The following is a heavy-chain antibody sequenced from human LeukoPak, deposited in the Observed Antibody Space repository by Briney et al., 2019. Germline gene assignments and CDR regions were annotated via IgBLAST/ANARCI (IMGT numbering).Heavy chain of an antibody. CDR3: ARTQYYYYYYMDV. CDR2: IYTSGTT. CDR1: GGSISSGSYF. J-gene: IGHJ6*03. V-gene: IGHV4-61*02. Sequence: SQTLSLTCTVSGGSISSGSYFWNWIRQPAGKGLEWIGRIYTSGTTNYNPSLKSRVTISVDTSKNQFSLKLSSVTAADTAVYYCARTQYYYYYYMDVWGKGTTVTVSS.